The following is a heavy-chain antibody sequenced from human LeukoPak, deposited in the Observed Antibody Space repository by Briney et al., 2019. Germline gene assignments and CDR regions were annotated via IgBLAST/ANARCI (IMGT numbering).Heavy chain of an antibody. CDR2: INHSGST. CDR3: ARDGRGMDV. V-gene: IGHV4-34*01. J-gene: IGHJ6*02. CDR1: GGSFSGYY. Sequence: SETLSLTCAVYGGSFSGYYWSWICQPPGKGLEWIGEINHSGSTNYNPSLKSRVTISVDTSKNQFSLKLSSVTAADTAVYYCARDGRGMDVWGQGTTVTVSS.